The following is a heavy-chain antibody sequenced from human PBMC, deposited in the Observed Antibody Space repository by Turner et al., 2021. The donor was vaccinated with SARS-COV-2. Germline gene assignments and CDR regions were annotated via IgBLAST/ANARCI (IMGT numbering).Heavy chain of an antibody. CDR1: GCTISSSTYY. CDR3: ATETITMIVVANWYFDL. J-gene: IGHJ2*01. D-gene: IGHD3-22*01. CDR2: IYYSGST. Sequence: QLQLQESGPGLVKPSETLSLTRTASGCTISSSTYYWGWIRQPPGKGLEWIGNIYYSGSTYYSPSLKSRVTISVDTSKNQFSLKLSSVTAADTAVYYCATETITMIVVANWYFDLWGRGTLVTVSS. V-gene: IGHV4-39*02.